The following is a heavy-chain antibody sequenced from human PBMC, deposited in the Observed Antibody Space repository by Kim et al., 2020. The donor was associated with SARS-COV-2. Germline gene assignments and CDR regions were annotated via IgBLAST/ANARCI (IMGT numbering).Heavy chain of an antibody. CDR1: GFTFSSYA. D-gene: IGHD3-3*01. CDR2: ISYDGSNK. CDR3: ARDHYDFWSGYGVTYYY. V-gene: IGHV3-30-3*01. J-gene: IGHJ6*01. Sequence: GGSLRLSCAASGFTFSSYAMHWVRQAPGKGLEWVAVISYDGSNKYYADSVKGRFTISRDNSKNTLYLQMNSLRAEDTAVYYCARDHYDFWSGYGVTYYY.